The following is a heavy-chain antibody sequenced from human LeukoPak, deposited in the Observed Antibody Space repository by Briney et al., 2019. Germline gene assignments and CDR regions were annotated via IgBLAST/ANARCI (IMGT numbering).Heavy chain of an antibody. Sequence: SVKVSCKASGGTFSSYAISWVRQAPGQGLEWMGGIIPIFGTANYAQKFQGRVTITADESTSTAYMELSSLRSEDTAVYYCACSLRKATGFGVVIMRNYYYGMDVWGQGTTVTVSS. CDR2: IIPIFGTA. J-gene: IGHJ6*02. D-gene: IGHD3-3*01. CDR1: GGTFSSYA. V-gene: IGHV1-69*13. CDR3: ACSLRKATGFGVVIMRNYYYGMDV.